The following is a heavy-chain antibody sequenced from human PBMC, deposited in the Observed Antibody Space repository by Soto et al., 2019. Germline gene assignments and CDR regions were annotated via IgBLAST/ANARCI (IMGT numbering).Heavy chain of an antibody. CDR3: ASAVYYYDSSGYQGAFEI. CDR2: IIPILGIA. J-gene: IGHJ3*02. CDR1: GGTFSSYT. V-gene: IGHV1-69*02. Sequence: SVKVSCKASGGTFSSYTISWVRQAPGQGLEWMGRIIPILGIANYAQKFQGRVTITADKSTSTAYMELSSLRSEDTAVYYCASAVYYYDSSGYQGAFEIWGQGTMVTVSS. D-gene: IGHD3-22*01.